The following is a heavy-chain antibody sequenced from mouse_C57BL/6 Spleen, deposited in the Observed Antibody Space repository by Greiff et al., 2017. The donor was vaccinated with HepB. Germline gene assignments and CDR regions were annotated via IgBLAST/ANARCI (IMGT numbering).Heavy chain of an antibody. Sequence: EVQVVESGPELVKPGASVKIPCKASGYTFTDYNMDWVKQSHGKSLEWIGDINPNNGGTIYNQKFKGKATFTVDKSSSTAYMELRSLTSEDTAVYYCARSSYYYGSSYLWYFDVWGTGTTVTVSS. J-gene: IGHJ1*03. CDR1: GYTFTDYN. CDR2: INPNNGGT. V-gene: IGHV1-18*01. CDR3: ARSSYYYGSSYLWYFDV. D-gene: IGHD1-1*01.